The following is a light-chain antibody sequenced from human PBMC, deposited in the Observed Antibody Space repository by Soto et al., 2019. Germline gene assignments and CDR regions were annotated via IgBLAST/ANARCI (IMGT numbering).Light chain of an antibody. CDR1: QSVSNY. CDR3: QHRSNWLT. CDR2: EAA. V-gene: IGKV3-11*01. Sequence: EIVLTQSPATLSLSPGEGATLSCTASQSVSNYLAWYQQKPGQAPRLLIYEAANRATGIPARFSGSGSGTDFTLTISSLEPEDFAVYYCQHRSNWLTFGGGTKVEI. J-gene: IGKJ4*01.